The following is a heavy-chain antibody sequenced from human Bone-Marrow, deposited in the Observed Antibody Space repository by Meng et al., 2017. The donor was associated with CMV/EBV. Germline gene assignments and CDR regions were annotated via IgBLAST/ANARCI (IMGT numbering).Heavy chain of an antibody. CDR2: IKQDGSEK. J-gene: IGHJ3*02. CDR1: GFTFSSYW. V-gene: IGHV3-7*01. Sequence: GESLKISCAASGFTFSSYWMSWVRQAPGKGLEWVANIKQDGSEKYYVDSVKGRFTISRDNAKNSLYLQMNSLRAEDTAVYYCATCANYDFWSGFRPLRFEIWGQGTMDTVSS. CDR3: ATCANYDFWSGFRPLRFEI. D-gene: IGHD3-3*01.